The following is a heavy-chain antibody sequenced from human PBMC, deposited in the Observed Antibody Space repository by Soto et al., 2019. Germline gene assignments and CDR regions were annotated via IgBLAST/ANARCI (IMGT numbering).Heavy chain of an antibody. J-gene: IGHJ4*02. CDR2: IYYSGST. D-gene: IGHD2-21*02. Sequence: SETLSLTCTVSGGSISSYYWSWIRQPPGKGLEWIGYIYYSGSTNYNPSLKSRVTISVDTSKNQFSLRLSSVTAADTAVYYCARLSPAEVGVTIDYWGQGTLVTVSS. CDR3: ARLSPAEVGVTIDY. CDR1: GGSISSYY. V-gene: IGHV4-59*08.